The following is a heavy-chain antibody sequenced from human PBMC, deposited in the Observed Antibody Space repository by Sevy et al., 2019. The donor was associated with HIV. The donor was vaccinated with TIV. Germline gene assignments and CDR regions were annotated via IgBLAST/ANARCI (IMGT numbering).Heavy chain of an antibody. Sequence: GGSLRLSCAASGFTFSSYAMSWVRHAPGKGLEWVSAISGSGGSTYYADSVKGRFTISRDNSKNTLYLQMNSLRAEDTVVYYCAKCKGGHRGYFDYWGQGTLVTVSS. CDR3: AKCKGGHRGYFDY. J-gene: IGHJ4*02. V-gene: IGHV3-23*01. CDR2: ISGSGGST. D-gene: IGHD6-25*01. CDR1: GFTFSSYA.